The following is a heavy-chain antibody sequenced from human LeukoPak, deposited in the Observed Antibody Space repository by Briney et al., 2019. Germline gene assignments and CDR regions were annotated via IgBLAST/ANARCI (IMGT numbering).Heavy chain of an antibody. CDR1: GFTFSSYW. D-gene: IGHD3-22*01. CDR2: IKKDGSEK. V-gene: IGHV3-7*01. CDR3: ARVRITMIVVVNYFDY. J-gene: IGHJ4*02. Sequence: GGSLRLSCAASGFTFSSYWMNWVRQPPGKGLEWVSNIKKDGSEKYYVDSVKGRFTISRDNAKNSLYLQMNSLRAEDTAVYYCARVRITMIVVVNYFDYWGQGTLVTVSS.